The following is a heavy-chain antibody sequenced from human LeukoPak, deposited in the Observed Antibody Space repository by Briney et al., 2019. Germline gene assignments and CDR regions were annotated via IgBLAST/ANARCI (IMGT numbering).Heavy chain of an antibody. CDR2: ISSSSSTI. CDR3: ARDHKNELEDIVVVPAAADY. J-gene: IGHJ4*02. Sequence: GGSLRLSCAASGFTFSSYSMNWVRQAPGKGLEWVSYISSSSSTIYYADSVKGRFTISRDNAKNSLYLQMNSLRAEDTAVYYCARDHKNELEDIVVVPAAADYWGQGTLVTVSS. CDR1: GFTFSSYS. D-gene: IGHD2-2*01. V-gene: IGHV3-48*01.